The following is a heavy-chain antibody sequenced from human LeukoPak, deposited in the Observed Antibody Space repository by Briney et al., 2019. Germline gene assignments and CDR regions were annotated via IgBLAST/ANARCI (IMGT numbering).Heavy chain of an antibody. D-gene: IGHD1-26*01. J-gene: IGHJ4*02. CDR2: IYTGGST. V-gene: IGHV3-53*04. CDR1: GFTVSSNY. Sequence: PGGSLRLSCAASGFTVSSNYMNWVRQAPGKGLEWVAVIYTGGSTYYAESVEGRFTISRHNSKNTLYLQMNSLRADDTAVYYCARDRPVGGELDFDYWGQGTLVTVSS. CDR3: ARDRPVGGELDFDY.